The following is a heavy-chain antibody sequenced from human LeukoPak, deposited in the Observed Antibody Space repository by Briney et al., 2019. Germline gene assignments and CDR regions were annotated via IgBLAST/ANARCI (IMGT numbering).Heavy chain of an antibody. D-gene: IGHD5-18*01. CDR3: ARVGGGYSYGSFFDY. CDR2: INPNSGGT. V-gene: IGHV1-2*02. CDR1: GYTFTGYY. J-gene: IGHJ4*02. Sequence: ASVKVSCKASGYTFTGYYMHWVRQAPGQGLEWMGWINPNSGGTNYAQKFQGRVTMTRDTSISTAYMELSSLRSEDTAVYYCARVGGGYSYGSFFDYWGQGTLVTVSS.